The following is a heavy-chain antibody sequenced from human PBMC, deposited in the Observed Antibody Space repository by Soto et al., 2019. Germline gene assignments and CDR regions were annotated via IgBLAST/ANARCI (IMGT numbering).Heavy chain of an antibody. CDR2: INTDGSTT. CDR3: AKDRLDPAAMDYYYYGMDV. J-gene: IGHJ6*02. D-gene: IGHD2-2*01. V-gene: IGHV3-74*01. CDR1: GFTFNSYW. Sequence: PGGSLILSCAASGFTFNSYWVHWVRQVPGKGLVWVSRINTDGSTTTYADSVKGRFTISRDNAKNTLFLQMNSLSAEDTALYYCAKDRLDPAAMDYYYYGMDVWGQGTTVTVSS.